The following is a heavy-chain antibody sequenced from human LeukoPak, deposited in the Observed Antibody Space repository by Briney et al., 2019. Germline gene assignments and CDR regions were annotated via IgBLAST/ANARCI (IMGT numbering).Heavy chain of an antibody. V-gene: IGHV4-39*01. CDR3: ASSGSYLYYFDY. J-gene: IGHJ4*02. CDR2: IYYSGST. CDR1: GGSISSSSYY. Sequence: ETLSLTCTVSGGSISSSSYYWGWIRQPPGKGLEWIGSIYYSGSTYYNPSLKSRVTISVDTSKNQFSLKLSSVTAADTAVYYCASSGSYLYYFDYWGQGTLVTVSS. D-gene: IGHD1-26*01.